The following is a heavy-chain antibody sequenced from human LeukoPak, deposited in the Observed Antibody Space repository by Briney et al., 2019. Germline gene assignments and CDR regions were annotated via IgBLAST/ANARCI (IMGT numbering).Heavy chain of an antibody. J-gene: IGHJ6*02. CDR1: GFTFGNYG. V-gene: IGHV3-30*03. CDR2: TSYDGSDK. CDR3: ATDRGSYYYAMDV. D-gene: IGHD2-15*01. Sequence: GGSLRLSCAASGFTFGNYGMHWVRQAPGKGLEWVAVTSYDGSDKYYADSVKGRFTISRDNSKNTLYLQMNSLSAGDTAVYYCATDRGSYYYAMDVWGQGTTVTVSS.